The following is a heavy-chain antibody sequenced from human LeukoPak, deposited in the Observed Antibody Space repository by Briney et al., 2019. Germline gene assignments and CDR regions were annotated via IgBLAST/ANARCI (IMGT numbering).Heavy chain of an antibody. J-gene: IGHJ4*02. D-gene: IGHD2-15*01. V-gene: IGHV1-2*02. CDR1: GYTFTCYY. CDR3: ARTRVVQGGVFDY. Sequence: ASVTVSFKASGYTFTCYYMHWVRQAPGQGLEWMGWINPNSGGTNYAQKFQGRVTMTRDTSISTAYMELSRLRSDDTAVYYCARTRVVQGGVFDYWGQGTLVTVSS. CDR2: INPNSGGT.